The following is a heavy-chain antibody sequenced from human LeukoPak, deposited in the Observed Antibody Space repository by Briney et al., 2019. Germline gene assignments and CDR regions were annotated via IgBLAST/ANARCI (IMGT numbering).Heavy chain of an antibody. V-gene: IGHV3-23*01. Sequence: GGSLRLSCAASGFTFSSYAMSWVRQAPGKGLEWVSAISGSGGSTYYADSVKGRFTISRDNSKNTLYLQMNSLRAEDTAAYYCAKDYCSSTSCPLSNWFDPWGQGTLVTVSS. CDR2: ISGSGGST. CDR1: GFTFSSYA. CDR3: AKDYCSSTSCPLSNWFDP. D-gene: IGHD2-2*01. J-gene: IGHJ5*02.